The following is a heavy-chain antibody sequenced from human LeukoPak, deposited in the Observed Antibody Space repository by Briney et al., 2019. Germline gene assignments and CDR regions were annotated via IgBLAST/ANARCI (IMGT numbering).Heavy chain of an antibody. CDR3: ARPQLPGYSYGYGY. Sequence: ASVKVSCKASGYTFTSYGISWVRQAPGQGLEWMGWISAYNSNTNYAQKLQGRVTMTTDTSTSTAYVELRSLRSDDTAVYYCARPQLPGYSYGYGYWGQGTLVTVSS. D-gene: IGHD5-18*01. CDR2: ISAYNSNT. J-gene: IGHJ4*02. V-gene: IGHV1-18*01. CDR1: GYTFTSYG.